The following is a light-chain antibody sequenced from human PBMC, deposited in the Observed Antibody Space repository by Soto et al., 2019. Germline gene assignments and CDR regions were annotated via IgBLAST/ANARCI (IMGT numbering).Light chain of an antibody. Sequence: DIQMTQSPSTLSASVGDTVTVTCRASQSVSGWLAWYQQKPGKAPKLLIYDASSLESGVPSRFSGSGSGTEFTLTISSLQPDDFATYYRHLYTSYPIPSGQGTRLEIK. J-gene: IGKJ5*01. CDR2: DAS. V-gene: IGKV1-5*01. CDR1: QSVSGW. CDR3: HLYTSYPIP.